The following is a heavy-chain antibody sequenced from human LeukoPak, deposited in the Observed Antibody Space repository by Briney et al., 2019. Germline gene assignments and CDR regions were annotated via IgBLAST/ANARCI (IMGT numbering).Heavy chain of an antibody. V-gene: IGHV3-23*01. CDR1: GFTFSSYA. CDR2: ISESGGST. D-gene: IGHD4-17*01. CDR3: AKGGVRPVTTGDY. J-gene: IGHJ4*02. Sequence: GGSLRLSCAASGFTFSSYAMSWVRQAPGKGPEWVSGISESGGSTYYVDSVKGRFTISRDNSKNTVYLQMNSLRAEDTAIYYCAKGGVRPVTTGDYWGQGTLVTVSS.